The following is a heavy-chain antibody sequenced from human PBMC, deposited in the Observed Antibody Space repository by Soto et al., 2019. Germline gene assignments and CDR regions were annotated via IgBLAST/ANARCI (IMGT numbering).Heavy chain of an antibody. CDR1: GYTFTGYA. D-gene: IGHD6-19*01. CDR3: ARAVAVAADFDC. J-gene: IGHJ4*02. CDR2: INAGNGNT. V-gene: IGHV1-3*05. Sequence: QVQLVQSGAEEKKPGASVKVSCKASGYTFTGYAMHWVRQAPGQRLEWMGWINAGNGNTKYSQKFQGRDTITRGTSAGTAYMELSSLRAEDTAVYYCARAVAVAADFDCWGQGTLVTVSS.